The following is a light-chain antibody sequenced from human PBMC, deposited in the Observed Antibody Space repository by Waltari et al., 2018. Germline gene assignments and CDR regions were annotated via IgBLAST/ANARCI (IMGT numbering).Light chain of an antibody. Sequence: EIVLTQSPGTLSLSPGDRATLSCRASQTVSTIALSWYQQKPGQAPRVLIYSTYNRATGIPDRFSGSGFGTDFTLTINRLAPEDFAMYYCQQYDGIVVTFGGGTKVEI. CDR2: STY. CDR1: QTVSTIA. V-gene: IGKV3-20*01. CDR3: QQYDGIVVT. J-gene: IGKJ4*01.